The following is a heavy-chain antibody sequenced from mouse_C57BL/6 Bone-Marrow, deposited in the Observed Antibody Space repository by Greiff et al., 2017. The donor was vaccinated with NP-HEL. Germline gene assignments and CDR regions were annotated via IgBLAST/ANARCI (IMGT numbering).Heavy chain of an antibody. CDR3: ARSGTTVVATGYFDV. D-gene: IGHD1-1*01. CDR2: IDPSDSYT. CDR1: GYTFTSYW. V-gene: IGHV1-50*01. J-gene: IGHJ1*03. Sequence: QLQQPGAELVKPGASVKLSCKASGYTFTSYWMQWVKQRPGQGLEWIGEIDPSDSYTNYNQKFKGKATLTVDTSSSTAYMQLSSLTSEDSAVYYCARSGTTVVATGYFDVWGTGTTVTVSS.